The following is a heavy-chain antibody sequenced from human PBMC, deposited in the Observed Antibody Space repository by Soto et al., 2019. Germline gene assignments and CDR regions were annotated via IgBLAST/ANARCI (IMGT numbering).Heavy chain of an antibody. Sequence: QVQLVQSGAEVKKPGASVKVSCKASGYTFTSYYMHWVRQAPGQGLEWMGIINPSGGSTSYAQKFQGRVPMTRDTSTSTVYRELSSLRSEDTAVYYCARDGYDYYPGYYYYGMDVWGQGTTVTVS. J-gene: IGHJ6*02. CDR1: GYTFTSYY. V-gene: IGHV1-46*01. D-gene: IGHD5-12*01. CDR2: INPSGGST. CDR3: ARDGYDYYPGYYYYGMDV.